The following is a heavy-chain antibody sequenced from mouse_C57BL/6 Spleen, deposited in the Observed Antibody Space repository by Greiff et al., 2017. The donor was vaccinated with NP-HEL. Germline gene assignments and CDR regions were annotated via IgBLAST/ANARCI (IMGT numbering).Heavy chain of an antibody. CDR1: GYTFTSYW. CDR3: ARSAQATSWFAY. V-gene: IGHV1-61*01. Sequence: QVQLQQPGAELVRPGSSVKLSCKASGYTFTSYWMDWVKQRPGQGLEWIGNIYPSDSETHYNQKFKDKATLTVDKSSSTAYMQLSSRTSEDSAFYYCARSAQATSWFAYWGQGTLVTVSA. J-gene: IGHJ3*01. CDR2: IYPSDSET. D-gene: IGHD3-2*02.